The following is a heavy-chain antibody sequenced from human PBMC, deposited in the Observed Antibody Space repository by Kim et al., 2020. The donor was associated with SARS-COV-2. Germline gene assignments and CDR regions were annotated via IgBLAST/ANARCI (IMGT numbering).Heavy chain of an antibody. J-gene: IGHJ6*02. CDR3: ARGRGTMIVVLRPRGRYYGMDV. CDR1: GGSFSGYY. CDR2: INHSGST. D-gene: IGHD3-22*01. V-gene: IGHV4-34*01. Sequence: SETLSLTCAVYGGSFSGYYWSWIRQPPGKGLEWIGEINHSGSTNYNPSLKSRVTISVDTSKNQFSLKLSSVTAADTAVYYCARGRGTMIVVLRPRGRYYGMDVWGQGTTVTVSS.